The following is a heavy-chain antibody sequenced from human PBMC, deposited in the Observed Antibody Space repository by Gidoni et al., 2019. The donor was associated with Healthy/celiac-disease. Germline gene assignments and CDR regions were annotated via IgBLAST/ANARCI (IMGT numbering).Heavy chain of an antibody. Sequence: EVQLVESGRGLVKPGRSLRLSCTASGFTFGDYAMGWFRQAPGKGLEWVGFIRSKAYGGTTEYAASVKGRFTISRDDSKSIAYLQMNSLKTEDTAVYYCTRVVGATVPSDYWGQGTLVTVSS. CDR1: GFTFGDYA. CDR3: TRVVGATVPSDY. V-gene: IGHV3-49*05. CDR2: IRSKAYGGTT. D-gene: IGHD1-26*01. J-gene: IGHJ4*02.